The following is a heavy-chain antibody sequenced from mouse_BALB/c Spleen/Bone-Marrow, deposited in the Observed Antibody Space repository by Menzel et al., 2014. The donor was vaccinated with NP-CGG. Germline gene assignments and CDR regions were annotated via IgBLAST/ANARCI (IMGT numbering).Heavy chain of an antibody. CDR3: ASPLLFAY. Sequence: EVQLQESGPGLVKPSQSLSLTCTVTGYSITSDYAWNWIRQFPGNKLEWMGYISYSGSTSYNPSLKSRISITRDTSKNQFFLQLNSVTTEDTATYYCASPLLFAYWGQGTLVTVSA. V-gene: IGHV3-2*02. J-gene: IGHJ3*01. D-gene: IGHD2-3*01. CDR1: GYSITSDYA. CDR2: ISYSGST.